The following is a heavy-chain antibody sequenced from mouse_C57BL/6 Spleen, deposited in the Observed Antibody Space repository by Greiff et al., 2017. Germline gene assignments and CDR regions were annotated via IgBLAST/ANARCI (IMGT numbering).Heavy chain of an antibody. Sequence: EVKLMESGGGLVKPGGSLKLSCAASGFTFSSYAMSWVRQTPEKRLEWVATISDGGSYTSYPDNVKGRFTISRDNAKNNLYLQMSHLKSEDTAMYYCARDRTGTLDYWGQGTTLTVSS. CDR1: GFTFSSYA. CDR3: ARDRTGTLDY. D-gene: IGHD4-1*01. CDR2: ISDGGSYT. V-gene: IGHV5-4*01. J-gene: IGHJ2*01.